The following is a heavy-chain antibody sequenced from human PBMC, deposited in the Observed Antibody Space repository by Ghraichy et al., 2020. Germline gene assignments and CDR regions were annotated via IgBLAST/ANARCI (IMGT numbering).Heavy chain of an antibody. D-gene: IGHD3-22*01. V-gene: IGHV1-69*13. CDR2: IIPIFGTA. J-gene: IGHJ4*02. CDR1: GGTFSSYA. CDR3: ARERYYDSSGYYYYGE. Sequence: SVKVSRKASGGTFSSYAISWVRQAPGPGLEWMGGIIPIFGTANYAQKFQGRVTITADESTSTAYMELSSLRSEDTAVYYCARERYYDSSGYYYYGEWGQGTLVTVSS.